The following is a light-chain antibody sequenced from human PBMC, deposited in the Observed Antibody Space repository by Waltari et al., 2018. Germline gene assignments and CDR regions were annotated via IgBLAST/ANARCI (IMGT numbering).Light chain of an antibody. CDR2: RND. V-gene: IGLV1-44*01. CDR3: AAWDDSLKARF. CDR1: ISNIGINS. J-gene: IGLJ2*01. Sequence: QSVLTQPPSASGTPGQRVTISCSGGISNIGINSVKWYQHLPGLAPKLLVDRNDQRPSGVPDRFSGSKSGTSASLAISGLQSEDEADYYCAAWDDSLKARFFGGGTKVTVL.